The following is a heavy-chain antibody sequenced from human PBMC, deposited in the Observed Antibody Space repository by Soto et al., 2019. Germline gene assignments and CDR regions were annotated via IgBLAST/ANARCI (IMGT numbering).Heavy chain of an antibody. D-gene: IGHD5-18*01. V-gene: IGHV4-34*01. Sequence: SETLSLTCAVYGGSFSGYYWSWIRQPPGKGPEWIGEINHSGSTNYNPSLKSRVTISVDTSKNQFSLKLSSVTAADTAVYYCATHRRLHHYYYYGMDVWGQGTTVTVSS. CDR3: ATHRRLHHYYYYGMDV. J-gene: IGHJ6*02. CDR2: INHSGST. CDR1: GGSFSGYY.